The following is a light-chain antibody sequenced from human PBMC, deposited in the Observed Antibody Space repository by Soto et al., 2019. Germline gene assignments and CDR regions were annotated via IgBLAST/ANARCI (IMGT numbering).Light chain of an antibody. CDR1: KLGDKY. CDR3: QAWDSSTAWV. V-gene: IGLV3-1*01. Sequence: SSELTQPPSVSVSPGQTASITCSGDKLGDKYACWYQQKPGQSPVLVIYQDSKRPSGIPERFSGPNSGNTATLTISGTQAMDEADYYCQAWDSSTAWVFGGGTKLTVL. J-gene: IGLJ2*01. CDR2: QDS.